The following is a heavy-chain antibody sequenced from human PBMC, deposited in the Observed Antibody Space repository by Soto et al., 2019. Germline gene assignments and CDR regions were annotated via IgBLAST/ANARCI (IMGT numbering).Heavy chain of an antibody. CDR3: ARHGGIAARRLNYYYGMDV. D-gene: IGHD6-6*01. V-gene: IGHV4-39*01. CDR1: GGSISSSSYC. J-gene: IGHJ6*02. Sequence: NPSETLSLTCTVSGGSISSSSYCWGGIRQPPGKGLEWIGSIYYSGSTYYNPSLKSRVTISVDTSKNQFSLKLSSVTAADTAVYYCARHGGIAARRLNYYYGMDVWGQGTTVTVSS. CDR2: IYYSGST.